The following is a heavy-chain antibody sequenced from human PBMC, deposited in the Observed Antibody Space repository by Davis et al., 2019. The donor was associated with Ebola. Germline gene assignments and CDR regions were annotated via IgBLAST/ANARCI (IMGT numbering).Heavy chain of an antibody. CDR2: IYHSGST. V-gene: IGHV4-39*07. Sequence: SETLSLTCTVSGGSISSSSYYWGWIRQPPGKGLEWIGSIYHSGSTNYNPSLKSRVTISVDKSKNQFSLKLSSVTAADTAVYYCARESEATNYFDYWGQGTLVTVSS. CDR1: GGSISSSSYY. D-gene: IGHD5-12*01. CDR3: ARESEATNYFDY. J-gene: IGHJ4*02.